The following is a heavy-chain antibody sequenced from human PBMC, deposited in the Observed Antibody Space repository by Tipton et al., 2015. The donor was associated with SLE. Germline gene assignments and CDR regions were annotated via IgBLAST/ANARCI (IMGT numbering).Heavy chain of an antibody. CDR1: GNSITNLNDF. J-gene: IGHJ4*02. CDR3: ARQTTEAGVVGYFFDY. Sequence: TLSLTCTVSGNSITNLNDFWGWIRQPPGKGLEWIGSIYSTGTTYYNASFKDRVTMSIDTSTNQFSLRLASVTAADTAVYFCARQTTEAGVVGYFFDYWGQGPLVTVPS. V-gene: IGHV4-39*07. CDR2: IYSTGTT. D-gene: IGHD6-19*01.